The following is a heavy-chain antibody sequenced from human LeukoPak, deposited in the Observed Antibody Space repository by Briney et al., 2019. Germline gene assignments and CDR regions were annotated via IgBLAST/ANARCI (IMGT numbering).Heavy chain of an antibody. CDR3: ARVLESMVRGVIISYYYYGMDV. CDR2: INHSGST. Sequence: PSETLSLTCAVYGGSFSGYYWSWIRQPPGKGLEWIGEINHSGSTNYNPSLKSRVTISVDTSKNQFSLKLSSVTAADTAVYYCARVLESMVRGVIISYYYYGMDVWGRGTTVTVSS. V-gene: IGHV4-34*01. CDR1: GGSFSGYY. J-gene: IGHJ6*02. D-gene: IGHD3-10*01.